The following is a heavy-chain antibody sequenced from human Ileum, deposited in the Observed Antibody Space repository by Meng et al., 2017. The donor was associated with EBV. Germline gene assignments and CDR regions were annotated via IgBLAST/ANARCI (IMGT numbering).Heavy chain of an antibody. V-gene: IGHV4-61*01. CDR2: IYYSGST. J-gene: IGHJ4*02. D-gene: IGHD3-10*01. CDR3: ARGNKVSDRGFDY. Sequence: QVPLQGPGQGLLKPSAALSLTCTVFGGSVTSDSYYWSWLRQSPGKGLEWIGYIYYSGSTNYNPSLKRRVTISVDTSKNQFSLNLGSVTAADTATYYCARGNKVSDRGFDYWGQGTLVTVSS. CDR1: GGSVTSDSYY.